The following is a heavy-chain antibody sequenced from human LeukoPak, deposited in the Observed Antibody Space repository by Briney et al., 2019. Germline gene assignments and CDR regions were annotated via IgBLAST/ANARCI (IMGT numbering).Heavy chain of an antibody. J-gene: IGHJ4*02. V-gene: IGHV3-74*01. Sequence: GGSLRLSCAASGFTFSSYWMHWVRQAPGKGLVWVSRINSDGSSTSYSDSVKGRFTISRDNSKNTLYLQMNSLRAEDTAVYYCARRAGAYSHPYDYWGQGTLVTVSS. CDR3: ARRAGAYSHPYDY. CDR1: GFTFSSYW. CDR2: INSDGSST. D-gene: IGHD4/OR15-4a*01.